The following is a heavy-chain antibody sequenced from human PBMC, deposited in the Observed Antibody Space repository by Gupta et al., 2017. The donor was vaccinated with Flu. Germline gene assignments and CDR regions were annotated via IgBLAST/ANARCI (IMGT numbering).Heavy chain of an antibody. Sequence: DVQLVESGGGLVQSGGSLRLSCVASGFTFSHYNVNWVRQAPGKGLEWVSYIGGSGATIYYADSVKGRFTISRDNAKSSLYLQMDSLRAEDTAVYYCARAEYRYDTSGYFRMDFWGQGTLVTVSS. CDR2: IGGSGATI. CDR3: ARAEYRYDTSGYFRMDF. D-gene: IGHD3-22*01. V-gene: IGHV3-48*01. CDR1: GFTFSHYN. J-gene: IGHJ4*02.